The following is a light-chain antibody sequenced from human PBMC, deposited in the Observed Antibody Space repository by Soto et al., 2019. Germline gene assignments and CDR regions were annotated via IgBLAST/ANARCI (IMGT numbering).Light chain of an antibody. J-gene: IGKJ2*01. V-gene: IGKV3-20*01. Sequence: EIVLTQSPGTLSLSPGEGATLSCRASQSVSSNHLAWYQQKPGQAPRLLIFGASSRASDIPDRFSGSGSGTDFTLTISRLEPEDFAVYYCQQYGRSPPYTFGQGTKLEIK. CDR2: GAS. CDR3: QQYGRSPPYT. CDR1: QSVSSNH.